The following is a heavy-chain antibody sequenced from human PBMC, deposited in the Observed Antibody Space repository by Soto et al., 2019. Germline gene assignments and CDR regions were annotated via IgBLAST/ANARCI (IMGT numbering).Heavy chain of an antibody. J-gene: IGHJ1*01. CDR1: AGTFSSYA. V-gene: IGHV1-69*13. D-gene: IGHD3-22*01. CDR2: IIPIFGTA. CDR3: ARDRVYYYDISGPAYFQH. Sequence: SVKVSCKASAGTFSSYAISWVRQAPGQGLEWMGGIIPIFGTANYAQKFQARVTITADESTSTAYMELNSLRSEDTAVYYCARDRVYYYDISGPAYFQHWGQGTLVTVSS.